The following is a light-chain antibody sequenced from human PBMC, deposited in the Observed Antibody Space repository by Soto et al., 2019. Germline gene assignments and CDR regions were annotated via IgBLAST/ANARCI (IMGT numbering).Light chain of an antibody. V-gene: IGLV2-14*01. CDR2: EVS. Sequence: QSVLTQPASVSGSPGQSFTISCTGTSSDVGAYNYVSWYQQHPGKAPKLMIYEVSDRPSGVSNRFSGSKSGNTASLTISGLQAEDEADYYCSSYTSSSTLVFGGGTKVTVL. J-gene: IGLJ3*02. CDR3: SSYTSSSTLV. CDR1: SSDVGAYNY.